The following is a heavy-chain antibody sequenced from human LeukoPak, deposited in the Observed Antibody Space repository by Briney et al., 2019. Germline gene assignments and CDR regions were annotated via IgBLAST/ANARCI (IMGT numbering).Heavy chain of an antibody. V-gene: IGHV4-4*07. CDR2: IYTSGST. J-gene: IGHJ4*02. CDR1: GGSVSSYY. CDR3: ARVKWAGELTN. D-gene: IGHD3-10*01. Sequence: SETLSLTCTVPGGSVSSYYWSWIRQPAGKGLEWIGRIYTSGSTNYNPSLKSRVTMSVDTSKNQFSLKLSSVTAADTAVYYCARVKWAGELTNWGQGTLVTVSS.